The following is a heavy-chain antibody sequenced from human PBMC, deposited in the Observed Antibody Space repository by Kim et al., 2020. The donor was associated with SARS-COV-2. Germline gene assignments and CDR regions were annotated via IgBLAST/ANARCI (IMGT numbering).Heavy chain of an antibody. CDR1: GFTFSSYD. Sequence: GGSLRLSCAASGFTFSSYDMHWVRQATGKGLEWVSAIGTAGDTYYPGSVKGRFTISRENAKNSLYLQMNSLRAGDTAVYYCARGDRGSYYYYYYYGMDVWGQGTTVTVSS. V-gene: IGHV3-13*04. CDR3: ARGDRGSYYYYYYYGMDV. D-gene: IGHD3-10*01. CDR2: IGTAGDT. J-gene: IGHJ6*02.